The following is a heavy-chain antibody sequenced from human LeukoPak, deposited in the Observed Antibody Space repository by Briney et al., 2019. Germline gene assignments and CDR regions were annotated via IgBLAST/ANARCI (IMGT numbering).Heavy chain of an antibody. CDR1: GYTFTGYY. Sequence: VASVKVSCKASGYTFTGYYMHWVRQAPGQGLEWMGWINPNSGGTNYAQKFQGRVTMTTDTSTSTAYMELRSLRSDDTAVYYCARDYYGSGRELDYWGQGTLVTVSS. V-gene: IGHV1-2*02. J-gene: IGHJ4*02. CDR3: ARDYYGSGRELDY. CDR2: INPNSGGT. D-gene: IGHD3-10*01.